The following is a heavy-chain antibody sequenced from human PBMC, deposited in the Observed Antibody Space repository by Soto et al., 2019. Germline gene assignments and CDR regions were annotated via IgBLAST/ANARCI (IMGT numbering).Heavy chain of an antibody. CDR3: ARGDKLSLYPQLDY. CDR2: INVNSGGT. CDR1: GYTFTGNY. D-gene: IGHD3-16*02. V-gene: IGHV1-2*04. Sequence: QVQLVQSGAEVKKPGASVKVSCKASGYTFTGNYMHWVRQAPGQGFEWMGWINVNSGGTKYAQKFQGWVTMTRDTSISTAYMERSRRRSDDTAVYYCARGDKLSLYPQLDYWGQGTLVTVSS. J-gene: IGHJ4*02.